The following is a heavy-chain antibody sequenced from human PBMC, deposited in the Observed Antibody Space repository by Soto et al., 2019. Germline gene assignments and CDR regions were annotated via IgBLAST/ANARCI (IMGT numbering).Heavy chain of an antibody. CDR2: IYYSGST. D-gene: IGHD3-10*01. V-gene: IGHV4-39*01. CDR1: GGSISSSSYY. CDR3: ASTLVGFGELLTKPRFLFDY. J-gene: IGHJ4*02. Sequence: PSETLSLTCTVSGGSISSSSYYWGWIRQPPGKGLEWIGSIYYSGSTYYNPSLKSRVTISVDTSKNQFSLKLSSVTAADTAVYYCASTLVGFGELLTKPRFLFDYWGQGTLVTVSS.